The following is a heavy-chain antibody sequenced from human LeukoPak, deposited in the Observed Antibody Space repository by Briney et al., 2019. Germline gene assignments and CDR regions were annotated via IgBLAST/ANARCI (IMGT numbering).Heavy chain of an antibody. D-gene: IGHD1-26*01. V-gene: IGHV3-15*01. CDR1: GFTFSNAW. CDR3: AKDTVGWELLSQIDY. CDR2: IKSKTDGGTT. Sequence: PGGSLRLSCAASGFTFSNAWMSWVRQAPGKGLEWVGRIKSKTDGGTTDYAAPVKGRFTISRDDSKNTLYLQMNSLRAEGTAVYYCAKDTVGWELLSQIDYWGQGTLVTVSS. J-gene: IGHJ4*02.